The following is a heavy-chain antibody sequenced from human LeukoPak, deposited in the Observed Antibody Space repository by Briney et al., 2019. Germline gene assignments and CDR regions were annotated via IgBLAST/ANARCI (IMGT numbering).Heavy chain of an antibody. D-gene: IGHD6-13*01. CDR2: ISSSGSTI. J-gene: IGHJ4*02. Sequence: GGSLRLSCAASGFTFSDYYRSWIRQAPGKGLEWVSYISSSGSTIYYADSVKGRFTISRDNDKNSLYLQMNSLRAEDTAVYYCARDIEAAGLFLDYWGQGTLVTVSS. CDR1: GFTFSDYY. V-gene: IGHV3-11*04. CDR3: ARDIEAAGLFLDY.